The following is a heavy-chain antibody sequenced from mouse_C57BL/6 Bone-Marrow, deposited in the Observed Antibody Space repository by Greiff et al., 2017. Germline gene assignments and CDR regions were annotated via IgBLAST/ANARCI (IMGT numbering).Heavy chain of an antibody. Sequence: EVQVVESEGGLVQPGSSMKLSCTASGFTFCDYYMAWVRQVPEKGLEWVANINYDGSSTYYLDSLKSRFIISRDNAKNILYLQMSSLKSEDTATYYCARGYGGFAYWGQGTLVTVSA. V-gene: IGHV5-16*01. CDR2: INYDGSST. J-gene: IGHJ3*01. CDR1: GFTFCDYY. D-gene: IGHD1-1*02. CDR3: ARGYGGFAY.